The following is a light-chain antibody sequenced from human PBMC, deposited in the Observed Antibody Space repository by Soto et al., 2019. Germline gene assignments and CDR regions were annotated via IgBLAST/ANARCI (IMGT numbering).Light chain of an antibody. J-gene: IGKJ1*01. CDR2: RAS. CDR1: QYINTI. CDR3: QQCVSLPRA. Sequence: EIVLSQSPATLSSFPGEGVTLSCRASQYINTILAWYQQKPGQAPRLLIYRASRRAAGIPARFSASGSGTDFTLTISDLEPEDFTVYYCQQCVSLPRAFGQGANVDIK. V-gene: IGKV3D-11*03.